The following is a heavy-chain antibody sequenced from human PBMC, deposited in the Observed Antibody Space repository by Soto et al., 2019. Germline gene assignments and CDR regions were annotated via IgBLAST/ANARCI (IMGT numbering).Heavy chain of an antibody. V-gene: IGHV5-10-1*01. J-gene: IGHJ6*02. D-gene: IGHD5-12*01. Sequence: GESLKISCKGSGYSFTSYWISWVRQMPGKGLEWMGRIDPSDSYTNYSPSFQGHVTISADKSISTAYLQWSSLKASDTAMYYCARHEEMATYYYYGMDVWGQGTTVTVSS. CDR1: GYSFTSYW. CDR3: ARHEEMATYYYYGMDV. CDR2: IDPSDSYT.